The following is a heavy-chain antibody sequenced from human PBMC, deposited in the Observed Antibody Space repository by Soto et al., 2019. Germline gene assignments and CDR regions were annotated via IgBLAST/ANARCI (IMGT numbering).Heavy chain of an antibody. D-gene: IGHD3-22*01. Sequence: GGSLRLSCAASGFTVSSNYMSWVRQAPGKGLEWVSVIYSGGSTYHADSVKGRFTISRDNSKNTLYLQMNSLRAEDTAVYYCARDKEDSSGYYYFGYWGQGTLVTVSS. J-gene: IGHJ4*02. CDR1: GFTVSSNY. CDR2: IYSGGST. CDR3: ARDKEDSSGYYYFGY. V-gene: IGHV3-53*01.